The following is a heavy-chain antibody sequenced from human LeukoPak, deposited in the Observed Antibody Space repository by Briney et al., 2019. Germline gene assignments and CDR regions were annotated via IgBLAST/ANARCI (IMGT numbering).Heavy chain of an antibody. D-gene: IGHD1-26*01. Sequence: SETLSLTCTVSGGSISSFYWSWIRQPPGKGLEWIGYIYYSGSTNYNPSLQSRITISVDTSKNQFSLKLSSVTAADSAVYYCARRVGGTTFFDHWGQGTLVTASS. V-gene: IGHV4-59*01. CDR3: ARRVGGTTFFDH. CDR1: GGSISSFY. CDR2: IYYSGST. J-gene: IGHJ4*02.